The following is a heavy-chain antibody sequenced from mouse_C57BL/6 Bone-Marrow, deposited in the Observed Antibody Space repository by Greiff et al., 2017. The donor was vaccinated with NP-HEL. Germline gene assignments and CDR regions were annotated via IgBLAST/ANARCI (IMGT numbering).Heavy chain of an antibody. CDR2: ISSGGSYT. Sequence: EVQLVESGGDLVKPGGSLKLSCAASGFTFSSYGMSWVRQTPDKRLEWVATISSGGSYTYYPDSVKGRLTICGDKAKNTLYMQMSSLKSEDTAMNYCARQDYIVTTFAYWGQGTLVTVSA. D-gene: IGHD2-5*01. CDR1: GFTFSSYG. J-gene: IGHJ3*01. V-gene: IGHV5-6*01. CDR3: ARQDYIVTTFAY.